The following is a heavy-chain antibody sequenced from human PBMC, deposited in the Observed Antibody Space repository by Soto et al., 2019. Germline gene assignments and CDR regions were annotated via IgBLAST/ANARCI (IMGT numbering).Heavy chain of an antibody. Sequence: QLQLQESGSGLVNPSQTLSLTCTVSGASITSGSYSWSWIRQAPGKGLEWIGNIHVTGYTAFSPSLKHRVTMSVDTSKNQFSLNVNSVTAADTAVYFCARGGALRPNCHVPLAFWGQGTLVTVSS. CDR1: GASITSGSYS. V-gene: IGHV4-30-2*01. CDR3: ARGGALRPNCHVPLAF. J-gene: IGHJ4*02. D-gene: IGHD1-26*01. CDR2: IHVTGYT.